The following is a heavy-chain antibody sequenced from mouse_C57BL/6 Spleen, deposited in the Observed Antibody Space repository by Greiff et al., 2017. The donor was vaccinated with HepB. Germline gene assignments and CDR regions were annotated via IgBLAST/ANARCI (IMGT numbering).Heavy chain of an antibody. Sequence: EVKLVESGEGLVKPGGSLKLSCAASGFTFSSYAMSWVRQTPEKRLEWVAYISSGGDYIYYADTVKGRFTISRDNARNTLYLQMSSLKSEDTAMYYCTRGEGSPAVYFDYWGQGTTLTVSS. CDR2: ISSGGDYI. J-gene: IGHJ2*01. CDR1: GFTFSSYA. CDR3: TRGEGSPAVYFDY. V-gene: IGHV5S21*01.